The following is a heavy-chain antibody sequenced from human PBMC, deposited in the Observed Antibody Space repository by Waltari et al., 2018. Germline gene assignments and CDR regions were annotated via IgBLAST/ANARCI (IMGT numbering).Heavy chain of an antibody. V-gene: IGHV4-61*02. Sequence: QVQLQESGPGLVQPSQTLSLTCTVPGSSVRSGRYYWRWLRQPAGKGLELIGRIYTSGSTNYNPSLKSRVTISVDTSKNQFSLKLSSVSAADTAVYYCAGTYYYDSSGYYYWGQGTLVTVSS. D-gene: IGHD3-22*01. CDR2: IYTSGST. J-gene: IGHJ4*02. CDR1: GSSVRSGRYY. CDR3: AGTYYYDSSGYYY.